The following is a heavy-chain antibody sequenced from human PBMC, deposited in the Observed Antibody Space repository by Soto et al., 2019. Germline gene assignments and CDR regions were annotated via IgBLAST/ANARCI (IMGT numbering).Heavy chain of an antibody. J-gene: IGHJ5*02. CDR2: IKPDNGDT. D-gene: IGHD5-12*01. V-gene: IGHV1-18*04. Sequence: QLQLVQSGAEVERPGASVRVSCKAYCYPCSKYGISWIRQAPGQGLEWMGWIKPDNGDTNYAQKFQGRVTMTTDTSSNTAYMELRSLRSDDTAVSYCATSYDSGFDPWGQGTLVSVSS. CDR3: ATSYDSGFDP. CDR1: CYPCSKYG.